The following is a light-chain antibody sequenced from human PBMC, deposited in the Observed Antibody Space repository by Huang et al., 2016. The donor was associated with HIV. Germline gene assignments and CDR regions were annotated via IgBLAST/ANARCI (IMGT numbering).Light chain of an antibody. Sequence: DIQMTQSPSSLSASVGDRVTITCRASQTISNYLNWYQQKPGKAPKLLIYAASDLQSGVTSRFSGRGSGTDFTLTISSLQPEDSATYYCQQSSISPWTFGQGTRVEIK. J-gene: IGKJ1*01. CDR1: QTISNY. CDR3: QQSSISPWT. V-gene: IGKV1-39*01. CDR2: AAS.